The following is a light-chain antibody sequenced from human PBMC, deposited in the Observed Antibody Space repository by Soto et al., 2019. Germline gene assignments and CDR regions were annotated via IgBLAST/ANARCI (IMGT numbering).Light chain of an antibody. V-gene: IGKV1-27*01. J-gene: IGKJ1*01. CDR3: QKYNAAPRT. CDR2: GAS. CDR1: QGISNY. Sequence: DIQMTQSPSSLSASVGDRVTITCRASQGISNYLAWFQQKPGKVPSLLIYGASTLQSGVPSRFSGSGSGTHFTLTINSLQPEDVATYYCQKYNAAPRTFGQGTKVDIK.